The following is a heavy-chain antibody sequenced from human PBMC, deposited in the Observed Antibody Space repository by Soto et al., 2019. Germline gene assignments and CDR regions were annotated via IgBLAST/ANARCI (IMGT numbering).Heavy chain of an antibody. J-gene: IGHJ1*01. CDR2: IGTNADT. V-gene: IGHV3-13*01. Sequence: EVQLVESGGVLIQRGGSLRLSCEASGFRFSDYDMHWVRQPPGKGLEWVSGIGTNADTHYSDSVKGRFTISRVNDKNSLYLQMNSLKADDTAVYFCARGRPFWSDFYIDHWGQGTLLTVSS. CDR1: GFRFSDYD. D-gene: IGHD3-3*01. CDR3: ARGRPFWSDFYIDH.